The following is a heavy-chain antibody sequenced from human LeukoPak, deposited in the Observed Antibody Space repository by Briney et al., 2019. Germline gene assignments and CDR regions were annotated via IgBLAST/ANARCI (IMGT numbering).Heavy chain of an antibody. Sequence: ASVKVSCKASGGTFSSYAISWVRQAPGQGLEWMGGIIPIFGTANYAQKFQGRVTITTDESTSTAYMELSSLRSEDTAVYYCATRAGGVDGLPKAVDAFDIWGQGTMVTVSS. V-gene: IGHV1-69*05. J-gene: IGHJ3*02. CDR1: GGTFSSYA. CDR3: ATRAGGVDGLPKAVDAFDI. D-gene: IGHD3/OR15-3a*01. CDR2: IIPIFGTA.